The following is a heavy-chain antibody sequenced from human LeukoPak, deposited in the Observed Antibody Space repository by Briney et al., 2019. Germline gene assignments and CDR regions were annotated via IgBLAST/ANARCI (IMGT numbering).Heavy chain of an antibody. CDR2: IIPIFGTA. CDR1: GGTFSSYA. CDR3: ARGRFLEWLFLDY. Sequence: SVKVSCKASGGTFSSYAISWVRQAPGQGLEWMGRIIPIFGTANYAQKFQGRVTITTDESTSTAYMELSSLRSEDTAVYYCARGRFLEWLFLDYWGQGTLVTVSS. V-gene: IGHV1-69*05. J-gene: IGHJ4*02. D-gene: IGHD3-3*01.